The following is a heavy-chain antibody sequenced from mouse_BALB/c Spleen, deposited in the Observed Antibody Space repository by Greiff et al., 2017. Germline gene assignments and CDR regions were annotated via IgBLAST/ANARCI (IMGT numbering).Heavy chain of an antibody. CDR2: INPGSSTI. V-gene: IGHV4-2*02. CDR3: ARLAGDYYAMDY. CDR1: GFDFSRYW. J-gene: IGHJ4*01. Sequence: EVKLQESGGGLVQPGGSLNLSCAASGFDFSRYWMSWARQAPGKGQEWIGEINPGSSTINYTPSLKDKFIISRDNAKNTLYLQMSKVRSEDTALYYCARLAGDYYAMDYWGQGTSVTVSS.